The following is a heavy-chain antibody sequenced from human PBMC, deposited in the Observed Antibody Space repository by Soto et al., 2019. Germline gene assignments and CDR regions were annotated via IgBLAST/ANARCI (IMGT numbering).Heavy chain of an antibody. J-gene: IGHJ6*02. CDR3: AKGRLWFGEFDV. V-gene: IGHV3-23*01. D-gene: IGHD3-10*01. CDR2: ISGSGGST. Sequence: QPGGSLRLSCAASRFTFSSYAMSWVRQAPGKGLEWVSAISGSGGSTYYADSVKGRFTISRDNSKNTLYLQMNSLRAEDTAVYYCAKGRLWFGEFDVWGQGTTVTVSS. CDR1: RFTFSSYA.